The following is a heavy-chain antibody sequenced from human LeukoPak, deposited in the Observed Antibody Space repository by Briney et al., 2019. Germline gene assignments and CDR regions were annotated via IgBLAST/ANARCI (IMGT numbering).Heavy chain of an antibody. CDR1: GFTFSSYG. V-gene: IGHV3-33*01. CDR2: IWYDGNKK. D-gene: IGHD2-2*01. CDR3: ARDYCSSTSCYGHYYYYYGMDV. Sequence: GGSLRLSCAVSGFTFSSYGMHWVRQAPGKGLEWVAVIWYDGNKKDYADSVKGRFTISRDNSKNTLYLQMNSLRAEDTAVYYCARDYCSSTSCYGHYYYYYGMDVWGQGTTVTVSS. J-gene: IGHJ6*02.